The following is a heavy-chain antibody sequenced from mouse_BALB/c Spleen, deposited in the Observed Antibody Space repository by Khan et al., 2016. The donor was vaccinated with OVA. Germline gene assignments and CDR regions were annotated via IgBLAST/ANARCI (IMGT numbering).Heavy chain of an antibody. V-gene: IGHV1S137*01. Sequence: QVQLLQSGPELVRPGVSVKISCKGSGYTFTDYAMHWVKQSHAKSLEWIGLISTYSGYTNYNQKFKGKDTMTVDKSSSTAYLELARLTSEDSAIXYGASPAYGGYYDFGGQGTTLTVSS. J-gene: IGHJ2*01. D-gene: IGHD2-3*01. CDR3: ASPAYGGYYDF. CDR1: GYTFTDYA. CDR2: ISTYSGYT.